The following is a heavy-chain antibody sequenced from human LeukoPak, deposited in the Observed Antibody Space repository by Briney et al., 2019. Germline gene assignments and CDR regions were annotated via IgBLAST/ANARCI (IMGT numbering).Heavy chain of an antibody. Sequence: PSETLSLTCTVSGGSISSYYWSWIRQPPGKGLEWIGYIYYSGSTNYNPSLKSRVTISVDTSKNQFSLKLSSVTAADTAVYYCARLGYSSSWWDYYYYYMDVWGKGTTVTISS. CDR2: IYYSGST. D-gene: IGHD6-13*01. J-gene: IGHJ6*03. CDR1: GGSISSYY. CDR3: ARLGYSSSWWDYYYYYMDV. V-gene: IGHV4-59*08.